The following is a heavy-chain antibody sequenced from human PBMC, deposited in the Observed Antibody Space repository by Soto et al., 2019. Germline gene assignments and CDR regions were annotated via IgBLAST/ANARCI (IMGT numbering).Heavy chain of an antibody. J-gene: IGHJ4*02. CDR1: GFTFSSYS. V-gene: IGHV3-64D*06. D-gene: IGHD2-15*01. Sequence: LRLSCSVSGFTFSSYSMHWVRQAPGKGLEYVAVIRHNGANIYYADSVKGRFIISRDNSNNRLYLQMSSLRLEDTAVYYCVRDWWGFDYWGQGTPVTVSS. CDR3: VRDWWGFDY. CDR2: IRHNGANI.